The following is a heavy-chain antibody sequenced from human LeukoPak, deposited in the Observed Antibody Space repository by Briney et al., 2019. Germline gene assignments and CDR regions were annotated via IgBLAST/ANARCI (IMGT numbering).Heavy chain of an antibody. V-gene: IGHV1-69*05. J-gene: IGHJ6*03. CDR3: ARDYSAAAGNYYYYYMDV. Sequence: SVKVSCKASGGTFSSYAISWVRQAPGKGLEWMGGIIPIFGTANYAQKFQGRVTITTDESTSTAYMELSSLRSEDTAVYYCARDYSAAAGNYYYYYMDVWGKGTTVTVSS. CDR1: GGTFSSYA. CDR2: IIPIFGTA. D-gene: IGHD6-13*01.